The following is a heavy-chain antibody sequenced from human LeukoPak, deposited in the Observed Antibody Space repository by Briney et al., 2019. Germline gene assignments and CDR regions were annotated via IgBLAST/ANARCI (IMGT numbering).Heavy chain of an antibody. CDR2: IVVGSGNT. Sequence: VASVKVSCKASGFTFTSSAMQWVRQARGQRLEWIGWIVVGSGNTNYAQKFQERVTITRDMSTSTAYMELSSLRSEDTAVYYCAAAELRYDSSGYYSPLGYYYYYYGMDVWGQGTTVTVSS. V-gene: IGHV1-58*02. CDR3: AAAELRYDSSGYYSPLGYYYYYYGMDV. J-gene: IGHJ6*02. CDR1: GFTFTSSA. D-gene: IGHD3-22*01.